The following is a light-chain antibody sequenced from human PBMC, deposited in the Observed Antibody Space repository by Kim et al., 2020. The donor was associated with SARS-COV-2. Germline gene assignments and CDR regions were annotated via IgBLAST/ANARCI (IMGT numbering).Light chain of an antibody. CDR3: CSYAGSSTWV. Sequence: GQSVTISCTGGGSDVGGYNLVTWYQQNPGTAPKVLIYEVTKRPSGVSGRFSGSKSGSTASLTISGLQGEDEADYYCCSYAGSSTWVFGGGTQLTVL. V-gene: IGLV2-23*02. J-gene: IGLJ3*02. CDR2: EVT. CDR1: GSDVGGYNL.